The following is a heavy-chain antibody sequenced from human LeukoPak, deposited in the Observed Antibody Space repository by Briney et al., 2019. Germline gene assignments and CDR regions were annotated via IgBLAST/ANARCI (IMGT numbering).Heavy chain of an antibody. J-gene: IGHJ4*02. CDR2: ISKSGGT. D-gene: IGHD3-16*01. V-gene: IGHV3-23*01. Sequence: GGSLRLSCAASGFTSSSYAMNWVRQAPGKGLEWVSVISKSGGTDYADSVRGRSTISRDNSKNTLYLQMNSLRAEDTAVYYCAREQPGGFDYWGQGTLVTVSS. CDR3: AREQPGGFDY. CDR1: GFTSSSYA.